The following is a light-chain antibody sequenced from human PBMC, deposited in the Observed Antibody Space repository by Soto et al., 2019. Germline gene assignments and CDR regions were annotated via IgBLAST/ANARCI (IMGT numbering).Light chain of an antibody. CDR1: QSVSSSY. V-gene: IGKV3-20*01. CDR3: QQDGSSPGT. J-gene: IGKJ1*01. CDR2: GAS. Sequence: EIVLTQSPGTLSLSPGERATLSCRASQSVSSSYLAWYQQKPGQAPRLLIYGASSRATGIPDRFSGSGSGTAFTLTISRREPEDFAVYYCQQDGSSPGTFGQGTKVEIK.